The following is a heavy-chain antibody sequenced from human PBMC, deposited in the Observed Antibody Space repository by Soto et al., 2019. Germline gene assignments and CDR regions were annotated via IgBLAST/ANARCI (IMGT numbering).Heavy chain of an antibody. CDR1: GYSFTSYW. Sequence: PRESLKISCKGSGYSFTSYWISWVRQMPGKGLEWMGRIDPSDSYTNYSPSFQGHVTISADKSISTAYLQWSSLEASDTAMYYCATLGYCSGGSCRSLENWFDPWGQGTLVTVSS. D-gene: IGHD2-15*01. J-gene: IGHJ5*02. CDR3: ATLGYCSGGSCRSLENWFDP. V-gene: IGHV5-10-1*01. CDR2: IDPSDSYT.